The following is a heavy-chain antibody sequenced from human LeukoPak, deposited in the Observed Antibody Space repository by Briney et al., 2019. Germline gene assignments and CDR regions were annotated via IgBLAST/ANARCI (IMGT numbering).Heavy chain of an antibody. CDR2: IWYDGSNK. CDR3: AREVAYSSFFEAFDI. D-gene: IGHD6-6*01. V-gene: IGHV3-33*01. J-gene: IGHJ3*02. CDR1: GFTFISYG. Sequence: PGRSLRLSCAASGFTFISYGMHWVRQAPGKGLEWVAVIWYDGSNKYYTDSVKGRFTISRDNSKNTLYLQMNSLGAEDTAVYYCAREVAYSSFFEAFDIWGQGTMVTVSS.